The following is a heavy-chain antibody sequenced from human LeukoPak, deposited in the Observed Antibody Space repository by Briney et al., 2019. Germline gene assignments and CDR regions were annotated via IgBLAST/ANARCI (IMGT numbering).Heavy chain of an antibody. Sequence: GGSLRLSCAASGFSFSNYTMTWVRQAPGKGLEWVSFISASGSSIYYADSVQGRFTISRDNAKSSMYLQMNSLRAEDTAVYFCAKRGVVIRVILVGFHKEAYYFDSWGQGALVTVSS. V-gene: IGHV3-48*04. D-gene: IGHD3-22*01. CDR3: AKRGVVIRVILVGFHKEAYYFDS. J-gene: IGHJ4*02. CDR2: ISASGSSI. CDR1: GFSFSNYT.